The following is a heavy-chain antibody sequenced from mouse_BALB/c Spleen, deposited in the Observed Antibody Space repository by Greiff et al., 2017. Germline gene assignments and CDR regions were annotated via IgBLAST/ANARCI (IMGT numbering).Heavy chain of an antibody. D-gene: IGHD3-1*01. CDR1: GDSITSGY. V-gene: IGHV3-8*02. Sequence: VQLKESGPSLVKPSQTLSLTCSVTGDSITSGYWNWIRKFPGNKLEYMGYISYSGSTYYIPSLKSRISITRDTSKNQYYLQLNSVTTEDTATYYCARYTARAPYYYSMDYWGQGTSVTVSA. J-gene: IGHJ4*01. CDR2: ISYSGST. CDR3: ARYTARAPYYYSMDY.